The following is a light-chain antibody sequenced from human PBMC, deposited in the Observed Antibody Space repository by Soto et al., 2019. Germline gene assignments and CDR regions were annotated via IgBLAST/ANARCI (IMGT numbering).Light chain of an antibody. J-gene: IGKJ1*01. CDR1: QSTSSY. CDR3: QQSYNTPWT. Sequence: DIQMNQFPSSLSASVGNRVTITCRASQSTSSYLNWYQQKPGKAPKVLIYDASSFQSGVPSRFSGSGSGTDFTLTISRLQPEDFATYYCQQSYNTPWTFGQGTNVDI. CDR2: DAS. V-gene: IGKV1-39*01.